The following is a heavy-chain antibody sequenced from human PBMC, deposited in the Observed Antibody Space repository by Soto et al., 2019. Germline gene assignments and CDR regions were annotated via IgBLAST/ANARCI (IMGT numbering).Heavy chain of an antibody. CDR2: ISAYNGNT. D-gene: IGHD5-18*01. V-gene: IGHV1-18*01. Sequence: ASVKVSCKASGYTFTSYGISWVRQAPGQGLEWMGWISAYNGNTNYAQKLQGRVTMTTDTSTSTAYMELRSLRSDDTAVYYCASVDTAMVIGDYWGQGSLVTVSS. J-gene: IGHJ4*02. CDR1: GYTFTSYG. CDR3: ASVDTAMVIGDY.